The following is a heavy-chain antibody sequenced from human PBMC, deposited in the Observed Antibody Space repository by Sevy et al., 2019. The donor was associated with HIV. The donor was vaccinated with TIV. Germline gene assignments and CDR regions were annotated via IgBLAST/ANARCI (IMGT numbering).Heavy chain of an antibody. J-gene: IGHJ6*02. D-gene: IGHD3-3*01. Sequence: ASVKVSCKASGYTFTSYGISWVRQAPGQGLEWMGWISAYNGNTNYAQKLQGRVTMTTDPSTSTAYMELRSLRSDDTAVYYCARERSYYDFWSGYSRGQYYYYGMDVWGQGTTVTVSS. CDR2: ISAYNGNT. CDR3: ARERSYYDFWSGYSRGQYYYYGMDV. CDR1: GYTFTSYG. V-gene: IGHV1-18*01.